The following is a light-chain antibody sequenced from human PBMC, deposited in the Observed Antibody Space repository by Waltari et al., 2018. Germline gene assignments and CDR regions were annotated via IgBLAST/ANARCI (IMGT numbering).Light chain of an antibody. V-gene: IGLV2-23*03. J-gene: IGLJ2*01. CDR3: CSNVGSSVF. Sequence: QSALTQPASVSGSPGQSITIPCTGFNSNVGSYNLVSWYQKHPGKAPKPLIYEGNRRHAGVSNRCSGSKSDNTASLTLSGLQAEDEAGYYCCSNVGSSVFFGGGTKLTVL. CDR1: NSNVGSYNL. CDR2: EGN.